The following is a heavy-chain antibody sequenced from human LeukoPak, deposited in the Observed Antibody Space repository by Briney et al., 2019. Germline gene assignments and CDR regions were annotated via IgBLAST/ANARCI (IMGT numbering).Heavy chain of an antibody. Sequence: PSQTLSLTCTVSGGSISSASYYWSWTRQPAGKGLEWIGRIHTSGNTNYNPPLKSRVTLSVDTSKNQFSLTLSSVTAADTAVYYCARGNSSSWPLDYWGQGTLVTVSS. J-gene: IGHJ4*02. CDR1: GGSISSASYY. CDR3: ARGNSSSWPLDY. V-gene: IGHV4-61*02. D-gene: IGHD6-13*01. CDR2: IHTSGNT.